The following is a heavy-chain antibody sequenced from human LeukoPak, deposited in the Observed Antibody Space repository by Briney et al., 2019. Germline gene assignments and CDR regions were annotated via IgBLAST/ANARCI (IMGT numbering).Heavy chain of an antibody. J-gene: IGHJ4*02. CDR2: ISSSSGYI. CDR3: ARGYYDSSGYPQRPFDY. D-gene: IGHD3-22*01. V-gene: IGHV3-21*01. Sequence: PGGSLRLSCAASGLTFSSYTMNWVRQAPGKGLEWVSSISSSSGYIYYADSVKGRFTISRDNAKNSLYLQMNSLRAEDTAVYYCARGYYDSSGYPQRPFDYWGQGTLVTVSS. CDR1: GLTFSSYT.